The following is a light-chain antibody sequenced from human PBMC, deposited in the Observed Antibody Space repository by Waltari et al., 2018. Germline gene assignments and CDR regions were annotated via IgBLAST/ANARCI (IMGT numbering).Light chain of an antibody. CDR3: QQLTTYPWT. CDR2: GAS. J-gene: IGKJ1*01. CDR1: QGVSNY. V-gene: IGKV1-9*01. Sequence: DIQLTQSPSFLSASVGDRLTITCRASQGVSNYLAWYQQKAGKVPKLLIYGASTLQSGVPSRFSGSGSGTEFTLTISSLQPEDFATYYCQQLTTYPWTFGQGTKVEIK.